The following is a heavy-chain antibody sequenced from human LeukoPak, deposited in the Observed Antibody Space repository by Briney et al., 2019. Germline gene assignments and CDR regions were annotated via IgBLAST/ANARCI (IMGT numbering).Heavy chain of an antibody. V-gene: IGHV5-51*01. CDR1: GYSFPSYW. D-gene: IGHD6-19*01. CDR2: IAPGDSDT. Sequence: GESLKISCKGSGYSFPSYWIGWVRHMPGKGLEWMGMIAPGDSDTRYSPSFQGQVTISADKSISTAYLQRSGLKASDTAMYYCARWSYSSGWYFDYWGQGTLVTVSS. J-gene: IGHJ4*02. CDR3: ARWSYSSGWYFDY.